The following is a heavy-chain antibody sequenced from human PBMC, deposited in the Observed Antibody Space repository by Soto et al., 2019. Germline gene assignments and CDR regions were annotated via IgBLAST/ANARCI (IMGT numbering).Heavy chain of an antibody. D-gene: IGHD6-13*01. CDR1: GFTVSSNY. V-gene: IGHV3-66*01. CDR2: LYSGGTT. J-gene: IGHJ4*02. CDR3: ARVLIPGIAAVLLGY. Sequence: GGSLRLSCAAPGFTVSSNYMSWVRQAPGRGLEWVSVLYSGGTTYYADSVKGRFTISRDNSKNTLYLQMNSLRAEDTAVYYCARVLIPGIAAVLLGYWGQGTLVTVSS.